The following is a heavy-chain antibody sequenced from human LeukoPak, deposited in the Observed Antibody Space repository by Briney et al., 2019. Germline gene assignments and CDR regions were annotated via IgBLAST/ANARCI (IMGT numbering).Heavy chain of an antibody. Sequence: SETLSLTCTVSGDSISSSSYYWVWLRQPPGKGLEWIATIYYSGSTYYNPSLKSRVTISVDTSKNQFSLRLSSVTAADTAMYYCARYWGPYDNSGAYFDYWGQGTLVTVSS. J-gene: IGHJ4*02. CDR3: ARYWGPYDNSGAYFDY. V-gene: IGHV4-39*01. CDR2: IYYSGST. CDR1: GDSISSSSYY. D-gene: IGHD3-22*01.